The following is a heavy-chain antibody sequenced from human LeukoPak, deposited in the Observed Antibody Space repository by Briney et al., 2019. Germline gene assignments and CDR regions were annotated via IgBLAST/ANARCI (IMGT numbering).Heavy chain of an antibody. D-gene: IGHD6-19*01. CDR3: AKDEQWLVYDY. CDR2: ISGRGGST. J-gene: IGHJ4*02. V-gene: IGHV3-23*01. CDR1: GFTFSSYA. Sequence: PGGSLRLSCAASGFTFSSYAMGWVRQAPGKGLECVSAISGRGGSTYCADSVKGRFPVSRDNSKNTLSLQMNSLRAEDTAVYYCAKDEQWLVYDYWGQGTLVTVSS.